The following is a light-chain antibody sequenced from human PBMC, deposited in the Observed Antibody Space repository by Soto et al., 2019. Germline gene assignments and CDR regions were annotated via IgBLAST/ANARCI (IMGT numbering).Light chain of an antibody. CDR1: QGISSY. V-gene: IGKV1D-8*01. CDR2: AAS. J-gene: IGKJ1*01. Sequence: DRVTRSCRMSQGISSYLAWYQQKPGKAPELLIYAASTLQSGVPSRFSGSGSGTDFTLTIRRLEPEDIAVYYCQRYGSLPRPFGQGTKVDIK. CDR3: QRYGSLPRP.